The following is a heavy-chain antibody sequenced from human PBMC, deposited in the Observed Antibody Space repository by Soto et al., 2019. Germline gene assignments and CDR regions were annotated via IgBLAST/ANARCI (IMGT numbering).Heavy chain of an antibody. D-gene: IGHD2-2*01. V-gene: IGHV1-8*01. Sequence: ASVKVSCKASGYTFTSYDINWVRQATGQGLEWMGWMNPNSGNTGYAQKFQGRVTMTRNTSISTAYMELSSLRSEDTAVYYCARADIVVVPAALRRYYYYYYMDVWGKGTTVTVSS. CDR3: ARADIVVVPAALRRYYYYYYMDV. CDR2: MNPNSGNT. CDR1: GYTFTSYD. J-gene: IGHJ6*03.